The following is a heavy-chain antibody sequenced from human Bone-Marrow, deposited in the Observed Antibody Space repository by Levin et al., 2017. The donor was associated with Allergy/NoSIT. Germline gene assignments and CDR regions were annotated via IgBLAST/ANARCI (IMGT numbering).Heavy chain of an antibody. Sequence: RPSETLSLTCAVYGGSFSGYYWSWIRQPPGKGLEWIGEINHSGSTNYNPSLKSRVTISVDTSKNQFSLKLSSVTAADTAVYYCARGWCSGGSCYSWYFDLWGRGTLVTVSS. D-gene: IGHD2-15*01. CDR1: GGSFSGYY. CDR3: ARGWCSGGSCYSWYFDL. J-gene: IGHJ2*01. V-gene: IGHV4-34*01. CDR2: INHSGST.